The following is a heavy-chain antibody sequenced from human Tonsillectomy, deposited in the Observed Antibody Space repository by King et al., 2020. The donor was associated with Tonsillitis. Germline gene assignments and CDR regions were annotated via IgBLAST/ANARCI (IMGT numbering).Heavy chain of an antibody. CDR3: ARDFGSWFDP. J-gene: IGHJ5*02. Sequence: VQLVESGGGGVQPGTSLMLSCEASGFSFNLYGLHRVRQAPGKGLEWVAVIWYDGSIDLYADSVGGRFTISRDNYKNTHYLQMNSLRAEDTAMYYCARDFGSWFDPWGQGTLVTVSS. CDR2: IWYDGSID. CDR1: GFSFNLYG. D-gene: IGHD3-3*01. V-gene: IGHV3-33*08.